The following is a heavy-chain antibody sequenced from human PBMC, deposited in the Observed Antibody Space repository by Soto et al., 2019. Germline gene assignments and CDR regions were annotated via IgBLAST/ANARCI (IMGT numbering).Heavy chain of an antibody. CDR1: GFTFSSYA. CDR2: ISGSGGST. J-gene: IGHJ3*02. Sequence: EVQLLESGGGLVQPGGSLRLSCAASGFTFSSYAMSWVRQAPGKGLEWVSAISGSGGSTYYADSVKGRFTISRDNSKNTLYLQVSSLRAEDTAVYCCAKWGGSGSYLTKNHDAFDIWGQGTMVTVSS. D-gene: IGHD1-26*01. CDR3: AKWGGSGSYLTKNHDAFDI. V-gene: IGHV3-23*01.